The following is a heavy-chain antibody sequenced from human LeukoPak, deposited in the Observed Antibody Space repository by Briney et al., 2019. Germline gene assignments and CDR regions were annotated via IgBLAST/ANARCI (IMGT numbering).Heavy chain of an antibody. CDR3: ARGSKPNYYGSGSYLY. Sequence: ASVKVSCKASGYTFTSYGISWVRQALGQGLEWMGWISAYNGNTNYAQKLQGRVTMTTDTSTSTAYMELRSLRSDDTAVYYCARGSKPNYYGSGSYLYWGQGTLVTVSS. V-gene: IGHV1-18*04. CDR2: ISAYNGNT. CDR1: GYTFTSYG. D-gene: IGHD3-10*01. J-gene: IGHJ4*02.